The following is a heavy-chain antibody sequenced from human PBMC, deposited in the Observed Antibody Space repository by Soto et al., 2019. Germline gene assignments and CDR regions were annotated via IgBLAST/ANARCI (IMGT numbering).Heavy chain of an antibody. Sequence: ESGGGLVQPGGSLRLSCAASGFTISANAMNWVRQPPGRGLEWVPYISSSSTNIHYADSVRGRFTISRDKAKNSLYLQMNSLRDEDTAVYRCARDLSWGSKWYYYMDVWGKGTTVTVSS. CDR1: GFTISANA. D-gene: IGHD3-16*01. V-gene: IGHV3-48*02. J-gene: IGHJ6*03. CDR2: ISSSSTNI. CDR3: ARDLSWGSKWYYYMDV.